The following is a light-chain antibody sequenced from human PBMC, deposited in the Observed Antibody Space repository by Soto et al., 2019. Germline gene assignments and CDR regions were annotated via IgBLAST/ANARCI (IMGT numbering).Light chain of an antibody. CDR2: DVS. J-gene: IGLJ1*01. Sequence: QSVLTQPRSVSGSPGQSVTISCTGTSSDVGGYDYVSWYQQHPGKAPKLMIFDVSKRPSGVPDRFSGSKSGSTASLTISGLPADDAADYYCCSYAGGFYVVGTGTKLTVL. CDR3: CSYAGGFYV. V-gene: IGLV2-11*01. CDR1: SSDVGGYDY.